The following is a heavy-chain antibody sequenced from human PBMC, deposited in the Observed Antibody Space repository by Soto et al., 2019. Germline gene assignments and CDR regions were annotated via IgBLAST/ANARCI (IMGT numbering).Heavy chain of an antibody. CDR2: ISGSGGST. CDR3: AKCYGSGSYAPGDAFDI. CDR1: GFTFSSYA. V-gene: IGHV3-23*01. J-gene: IGHJ3*02. D-gene: IGHD3-10*01. Sequence: EVQLLESGGGVVQPGGSLRLSCAASGFTFSSYAMSWVRQAPGKRLEWVSAISGSGGSTYYADSVKGRFTISRDNSKKTLYLQMNSLRAEDTAVYYCAKCYGSGSYAPGDAFDIWGQGTIVTVSS.